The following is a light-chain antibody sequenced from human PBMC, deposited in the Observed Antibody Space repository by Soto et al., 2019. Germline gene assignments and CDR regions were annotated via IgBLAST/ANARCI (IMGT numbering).Light chain of an antibody. Sequence: DIQMTQSPSSLSASVGDRVTITCRASQSISAYLNWYHQKPGKAPNLLIYAASTLQSGVPSRFSGSGSGTDFTLTISSLQHEDFATYYCQQSFSTPYTFGQGTKLEI. CDR2: AAS. V-gene: IGKV1-39*01. CDR3: QQSFSTPYT. CDR1: QSISAY. J-gene: IGKJ2*01.